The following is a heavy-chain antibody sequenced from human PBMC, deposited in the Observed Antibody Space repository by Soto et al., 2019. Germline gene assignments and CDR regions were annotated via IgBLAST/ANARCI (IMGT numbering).Heavy chain of an antibody. CDR2: MNPNSGNT. Sequence: QVQLVQSGAEVKKPGASVKVSCKASGYTFTSYDINWVRQATGQGLEWMGWMNPNSGNTGYAQKFQGRVTMTRNTSISTAYMELSSLRSEDTAVYYGVAGTPDYYGMDVWGQGTTVTVSS. D-gene: IGHD1-7*01. CDR1: GYTFTSYD. CDR3: VAGTPDYYGMDV. V-gene: IGHV1-8*01. J-gene: IGHJ6*02.